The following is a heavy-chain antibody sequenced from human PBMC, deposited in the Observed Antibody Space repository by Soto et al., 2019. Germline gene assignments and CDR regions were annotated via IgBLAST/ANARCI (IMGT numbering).Heavy chain of an antibody. CDR3: ASLRLPAAEFDY. CDR2: IYYSGST. D-gene: IGHD4-17*01. J-gene: IGHJ4*02. Sequence: QLQLQESGPGLVKPSETLSLTCTVSGGSISSSSYYWGWIRQPPGKGLEWIGSIYYSGSTYYHPSLKSRVTISVDKSKNQFSLKLSSVTAADTAVYYCASLRLPAAEFDYWGQGTLVTVSS. CDR1: GGSISSSSYY. V-gene: IGHV4-39*01.